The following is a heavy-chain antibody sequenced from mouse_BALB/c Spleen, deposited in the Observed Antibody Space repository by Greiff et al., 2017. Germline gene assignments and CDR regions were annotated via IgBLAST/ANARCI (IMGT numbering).Heavy chain of an antibody. Sequence: EVKLVESGGGLVKPGGSLKLSCAASGFTFSSYAMSWVRQTPEKRLEWVASISSGGSTYYPDSVKGRFTISRDNARIILYLQMSSLRSEDTAMYYCARGRDVYDNYYAMDYWGQGTSVTVSS. J-gene: IGHJ4*01. V-gene: IGHV5-6-5*01. CDR2: ISSGGST. CDR3: ARGRDVYDNYYAMDY. CDR1: GFTFSSYA. D-gene: IGHD2-14*01.